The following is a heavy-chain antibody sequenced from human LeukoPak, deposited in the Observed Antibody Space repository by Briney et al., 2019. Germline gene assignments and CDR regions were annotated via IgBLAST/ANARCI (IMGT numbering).Heavy chain of an antibody. D-gene: IGHD5-18*01. CDR1: GYSFTSYW. CDR2: IYPGDSDT. V-gene: IGHV5-51*01. CDR3: ARLPGGRGYPIYYMDV. Sequence: NPGESLKISCKGSGYSFTSYWIGWVCQMPGKGLEWMGIIYPGDSDTRYSPSFQGQVTISADKSISTAYLQWSSLKASDTAMYYCARLPGGRGYPIYYMDVWGKGTTVTVSS. J-gene: IGHJ6*03.